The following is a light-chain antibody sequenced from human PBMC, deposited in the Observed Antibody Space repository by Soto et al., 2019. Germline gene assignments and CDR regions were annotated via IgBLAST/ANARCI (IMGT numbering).Light chain of an antibody. J-gene: IGKJ1*01. CDR2: GAS. CDR1: QNVRSN. V-gene: IGKV3-15*01. CDR3: QQYNNWPQT. Sequence: EIVMTQSPGTRSVSPGERATLSCIASQNVRSNLAWYQQKPGQAPRLLIYGASTRATDIPARFSGSGAGTEFTLTISSLQSEDFAEYHCQQYNNWPQTFGQGTKVDIK.